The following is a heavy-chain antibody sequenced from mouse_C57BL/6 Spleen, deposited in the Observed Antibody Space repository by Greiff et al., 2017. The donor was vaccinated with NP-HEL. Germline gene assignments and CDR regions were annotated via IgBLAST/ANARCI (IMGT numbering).Heavy chain of an antibody. Sequence: VQLQQSGAELVKPGASVKISCKASGYAFSSYWMNWVKQRPGKGLEWIGQIYPGDGDTNYNGKFKGKATLTADKSSSTAYMQLSSLTSEDSAVYFCARFTTMDYYAMDYWGQGTSVTVSS. CDR3: ARFTTMDYYAMDY. CDR1: GYAFSSYW. D-gene: IGHD1-1*01. CDR2: IYPGDGDT. J-gene: IGHJ4*01. V-gene: IGHV1-80*01.